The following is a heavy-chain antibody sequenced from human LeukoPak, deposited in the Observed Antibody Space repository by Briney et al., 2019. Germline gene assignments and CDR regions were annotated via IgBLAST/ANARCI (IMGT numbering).Heavy chain of an antibody. CDR2: ISGSGGST. CDR3: AKDTGLLWFGELLYEDY. V-gene: IGHV3-23*01. Sequence: GGSLRLSCTASGFTFGDYAMSWFRQAPGKGLEWVSAISGSGGSTYYADSVKGRFTISRDNSKNTLYLQMNSLRAEDTAVYYCAKDTGLLWFGELLYEDYWGQGTLVTVSS. D-gene: IGHD3-10*01. CDR1: GFTFGDYA. J-gene: IGHJ4*02.